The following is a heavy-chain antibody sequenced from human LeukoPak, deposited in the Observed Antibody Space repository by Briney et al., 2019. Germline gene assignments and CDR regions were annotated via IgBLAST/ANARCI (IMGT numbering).Heavy chain of an antibody. CDR2: IYHSGST. J-gene: IGHJ4*02. Sequence: SETLSLTCAVSGGSISSGGYSWSWIRQPPGKGLEWIGYIYHSGSTYYNPSLKSRVTISVDRSKNQFSLKLSSVTAADTAVYYCARGAVRGVIDYWSQGTLVTVSS. V-gene: IGHV4-30-2*01. CDR1: GGSISSGGYS. D-gene: IGHD3-10*01. CDR3: ARGAVRGVIDY.